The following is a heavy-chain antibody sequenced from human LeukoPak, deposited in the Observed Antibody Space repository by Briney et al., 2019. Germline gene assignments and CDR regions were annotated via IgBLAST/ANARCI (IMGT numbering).Heavy chain of an antibody. CDR2: IIPIFGTA. J-gene: IGHJ4*02. V-gene: IGHV1-69*13. Sequence: VASVKVSCKASGGTFSSYAISWVRQAPGQGLEWMGGIIPIFGTANYAQKFQGRVTITADESTSTAYMELSSLRSEDTAVYYCASSPYDSSGYYFDYWGQGTLVTVSS. CDR3: ASSPYDSSGYYFDY. CDR1: GGTFSSYA. D-gene: IGHD3-22*01.